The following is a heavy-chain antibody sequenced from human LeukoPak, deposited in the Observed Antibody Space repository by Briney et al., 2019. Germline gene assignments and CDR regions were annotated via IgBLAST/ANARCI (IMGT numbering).Heavy chain of an antibody. CDR3: ARAKEQQLGWFDP. D-gene: IGHD6-13*01. CDR1: GFTFSNSA. CDR2: ISASGGTT. Sequence: GGSLRLSCAASGFTFSNSAMTWVRQAPGKGLEWVSTISASGGTTSYADSVKGRFTISRDTSKNTLYLQMNSLRAEDTALYYCARAKEQQLGWFDPWGQGTLVTVSS. J-gene: IGHJ5*02. V-gene: IGHV3-23*01.